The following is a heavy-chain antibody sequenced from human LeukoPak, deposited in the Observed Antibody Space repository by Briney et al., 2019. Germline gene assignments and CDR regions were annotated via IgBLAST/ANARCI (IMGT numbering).Heavy chain of an antibody. D-gene: IGHD4-23*01. CDR3: AKPTTVVILDAFDP. CDR2: IRYDGSNK. J-gene: IGHJ5*02. Sequence: GGSLRLSCAASGFTFSSYGMHWVRQAPGKGLEWVAFIRYDGSNKYYADSVKGRFTISRDNSKNTLYLQMNSLRAEDTAVYYCAKPTTVVILDAFDPWGQGTLVTVSS. V-gene: IGHV3-30*02. CDR1: GFTFSSYG.